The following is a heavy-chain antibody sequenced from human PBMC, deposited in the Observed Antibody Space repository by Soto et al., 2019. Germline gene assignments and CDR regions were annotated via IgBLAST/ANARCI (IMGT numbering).Heavy chain of an antibody. CDR1: GLTFDDFA. V-gene: IGHV3-49*04. J-gene: IGHJ6*02. Sequence: GGSLRLSCSASGLTFDDFAMSWVRQAPGEGLEWVGFIRGREYGGTAEYAASVKGRFTISRDDSKSIDYLQINSLKTEDTAVYYCSRNSNSGTYSDMDVWGQGTTVTISS. CDR3: SRNSNSGTYSDMDV. D-gene: IGHD1-26*01. CDR2: IRGREYGGTA.